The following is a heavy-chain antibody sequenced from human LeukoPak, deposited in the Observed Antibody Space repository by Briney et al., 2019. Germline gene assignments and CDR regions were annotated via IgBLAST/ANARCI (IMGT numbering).Heavy chain of an antibody. CDR1: GGTFSGYA. CDR3: AGISDILTGYYRDYYYGMDV. CDR2: INPNSGGT. D-gene: IGHD3-9*01. V-gene: IGHV1-2*02. J-gene: IGHJ6*02. Sequence: ASVKVSCKASGGTFSGYAINWVRQAPGQGLEWMGWINPNSGGTNYAQKFQGRVTMTRDTSISTAYMELSRLRSDDTAVYYCAGISDILTGYYRDYYYGMDVWGQGTTVTVSS.